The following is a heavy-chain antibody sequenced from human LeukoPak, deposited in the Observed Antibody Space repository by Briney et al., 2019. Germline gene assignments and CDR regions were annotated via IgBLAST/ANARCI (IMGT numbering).Heavy chain of an antibody. V-gene: IGHV1-2*02. D-gene: IGHD3-10*01. J-gene: IGHJ6*03. CDR1: GYTFTCYY. CDR3: ARAGYYGSGSHYYRDL. CDR2: INTNTGGT. Sequence: ASVKVSCKASGYTFTCYYMHWVRQAPGQGLEWMGWINTNTGGTNYAQKFQGRVSMTRDTSISTAYMELRSLRSDDTAVYYCARAGYYGSGSHYYRDLWGKGTTVTVSS.